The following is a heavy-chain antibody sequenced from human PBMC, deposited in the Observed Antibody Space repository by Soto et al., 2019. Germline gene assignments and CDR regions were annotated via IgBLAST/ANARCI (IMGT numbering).Heavy chain of an antibody. J-gene: IGHJ4*02. CDR2: ISWDGGNT. V-gene: IGHV3-43*01. Sequence: EVQLLESGGGLVQPGGSLRLSCAASGFTFDDYTMHWVRQTPGKGLEWVSLISWDGGNTYYTDSVKGRFTISRDNSKNSLYLQMNSLRTEDTALYYCARDIGEMATIRQFDYWGQGTLVTVSS. CDR3: ARDIGEMATIRQFDY. D-gene: IGHD3-10*01. CDR1: GFTFDDYT.